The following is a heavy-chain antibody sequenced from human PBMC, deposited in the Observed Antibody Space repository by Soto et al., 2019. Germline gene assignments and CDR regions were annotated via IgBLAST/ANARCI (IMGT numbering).Heavy chain of an antibody. CDR3: AKGALRVTMYFDN. D-gene: IGHD4-17*01. CDR2: ISANGGST. V-gene: IGHV3-23*01. Sequence: EVQLLESGGGLVQPGGSLRLSCAASGFTFRDYGISWVRLAPGKGLECVSAISANGGSTYYADSVQGRFTISRDNSNNTLHLQMNSLRAEDTAVYYCAKGALRVTMYFDNWGQGTLVTVSS. J-gene: IGHJ4*02. CDR1: GFTFRDYG.